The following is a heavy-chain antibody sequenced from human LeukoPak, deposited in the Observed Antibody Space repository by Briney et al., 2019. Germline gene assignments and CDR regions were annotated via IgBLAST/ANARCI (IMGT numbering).Heavy chain of an antibody. D-gene: IGHD3-22*01. CDR2: ISTDGSTT. Sequence: AGGSLRLSCAASGFTFSSYWMHWVRQAPGKGLVWVSRISTDGSTTTYADSVKGRFVISRDNARNILYLQMNSLRAEDTAVYYCARDYDPDYYDSSGYSDYWGQGTRVTVSS. CDR3: ARDYDPDYYDSSGYSDY. CDR1: GFTFSSYW. J-gene: IGHJ4*01. V-gene: IGHV3-74*01.